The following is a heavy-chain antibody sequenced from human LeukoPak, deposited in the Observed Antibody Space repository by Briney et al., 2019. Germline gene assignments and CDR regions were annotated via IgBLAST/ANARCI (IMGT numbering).Heavy chain of an antibody. Sequence: SETLSLTCIVSGGSISSSSYYWGWIRRPPGKGLEWIGSIYYSGSTYHDPSLKSRVTISVDTSKNQFSLKLSSVTAADTAVYYCARGGAARPDFWGQGTLVTVSS. D-gene: IGHD6-6*01. CDR3: ARGGAARPDF. V-gene: IGHV4-39*01. CDR1: GGSISSSSYY. CDR2: IYYSGST. J-gene: IGHJ4*02.